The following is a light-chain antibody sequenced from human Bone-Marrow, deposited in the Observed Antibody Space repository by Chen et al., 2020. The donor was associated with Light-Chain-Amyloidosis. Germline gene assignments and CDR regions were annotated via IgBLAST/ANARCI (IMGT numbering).Light chain of an antibody. CDR1: QSVLFSSNNKTY. Sequence: DIVMTQSPDSLAVSLGERATINCKSSQSVLFSSNNKTYLAWYQQKPGQPPKLLIYWASTRESGVPDRFSGSGSETDFTLTISSLQAEEVAVYYCQQYYSTPQDTFGQGTKLEIK. J-gene: IGKJ2*01. CDR3: QQYYSTPQDT. V-gene: IGKV4-1*01. CDR2: WAS.